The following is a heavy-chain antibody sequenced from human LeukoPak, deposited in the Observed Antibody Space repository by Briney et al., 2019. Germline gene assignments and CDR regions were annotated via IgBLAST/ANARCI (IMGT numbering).Heavy chain of an antibody. CDR3: ARSNNSNYVVWYFDL. J-gene: IGHJ2*01. CDR2: IYYRGST. V-gene: IGHV4-39*01. CDR1: GGSISSNNYY. Sequence: SETLSLTCTVSGGSISSNNYYWGWIRQPPGKGLEWIGTIYYRGSTYYNPSLKSRVTISVDTSKNQFSLKLSSVTAADTAVFYCARSNNSNYVVWYFDLWGRGTLVTVSS. D-gene: IGHD4-11*01.